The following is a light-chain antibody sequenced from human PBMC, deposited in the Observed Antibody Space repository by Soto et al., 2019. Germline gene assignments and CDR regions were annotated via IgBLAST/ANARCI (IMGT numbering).Light chain of an antibody. CDR1: QSINSE. J-gene: IGKJ2*01. CDR2: GAS. V-gene: IGKV3-15*01. Sequence: EIVMTQSPATLSLSPGERAALSCRASQSINSELAWYQQKPCQPPRLLIYGASTRATGVPARFTGSESGSEFTLTISGLQSQDFAVYYCQHGHYWLLTFGQGTRLEI. CDR3: QHGHYWLLT.